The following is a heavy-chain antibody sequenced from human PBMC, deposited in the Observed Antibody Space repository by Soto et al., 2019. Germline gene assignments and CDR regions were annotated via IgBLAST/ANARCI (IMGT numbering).Heavy chain of an antibody. CDR1: GYTFSSYD. D-gene: IGHD3-16*01. CDR2: MNPNTGNT. J-gene: IGHJ4*02. CDR3: ARGGWGPPFDF. V-gene: IGHV1-8*01. Sequence: ASVKVSCNASGYTFSSYDLNWVRQASGQGLEWMGWMNPNTGNTGYAQRFQDRVKMTRNTSISTAYLELSSLRSEDTAVYFCARGGWGPPFDFWGQGTPVTVSS.